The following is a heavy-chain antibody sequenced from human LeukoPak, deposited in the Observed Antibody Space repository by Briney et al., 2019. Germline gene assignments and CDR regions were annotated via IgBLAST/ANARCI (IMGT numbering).Heavy chain of an antibody. CDR1: GFTFSSYW. D-gene: IGHD3-22*01. CDR2: IKQDGSEK. V-gene: IGHV3-7*01. CDR3: AREVTMIRTDAFDI. Sequence: GGSLRLSCAASGFTFSSYWMSWVRQAPGKGLEWVANIKQDGSEKYYVDSVKGRLTISRDNAKNSLYLQMNSLRAEDTAVYYCAREVTMIRTDAFDIWGQGTMVTVSS. J-gene: IGHJ3*02.